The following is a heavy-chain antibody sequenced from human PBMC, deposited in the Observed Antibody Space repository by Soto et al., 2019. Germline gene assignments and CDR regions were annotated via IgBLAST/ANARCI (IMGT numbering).Heavy chain of an antibody. Sequence: ASVKVSCKASGYTFTSYGISWVRQAPGQGLEWMGWISPNSGSTNYAQKFQGRVTMTTDTSTSTAYMELSRLRSDDTAVYYCARHGGPYYDILTGYYQYNWFDPWGQGTLVTVSS. CDR3: ARHGGPYYDILTGYYQYNWFDP. CDR1: GYTFTSYG. V-gene: IGHV1-18*01. J-gene: IGHJ5*02. CDR2: ISPNSGST. D-gene: IGHD3-9*01.